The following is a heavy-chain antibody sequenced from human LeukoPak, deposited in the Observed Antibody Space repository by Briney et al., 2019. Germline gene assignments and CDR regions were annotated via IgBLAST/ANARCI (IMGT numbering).Heavy chain of an antibody. Sequence: GRSLRLSCAASGFILSQHSMGWVRLAPGKGLEWVSSITGGGTFTFYADSVTGRFTVSRDNANNSLFLQLHSLRADDTAIYYCVTGDNPDYTWENHRLDAFDIWGQGTMVTVSS. J-gene: IGHJ3*02. CDR2: ITGGGTFT. D-gene: IGHD3-16*01. V-gene: IGHV3-21*01. CDR1: GFILSQHS. CDR3: VTGDNPDYTWENHRLDAFDI.